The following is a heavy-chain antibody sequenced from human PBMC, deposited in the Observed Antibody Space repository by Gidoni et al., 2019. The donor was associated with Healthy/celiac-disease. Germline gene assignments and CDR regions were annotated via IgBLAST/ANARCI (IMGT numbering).Heavy chain of an antibody. J-gene: IGHJ6*02. CDR3: ARSLRDYYYYYGMDV. CDR2: IFSNDEK. CDR1: GVSLSHAKMG. V-gene: IGHV2-26*01. Sequence: QVTLKDSGPVLVKPTETLTITFTVSGVSLSHAKMGVSWIRQPAGKALGWLAHIFSNDEKSYSTSLKSRLTISKDTSKSQVVLTMTNMDPVDTATYYCARSLRDYYYYYGMDVWGQGTTVTVSS.